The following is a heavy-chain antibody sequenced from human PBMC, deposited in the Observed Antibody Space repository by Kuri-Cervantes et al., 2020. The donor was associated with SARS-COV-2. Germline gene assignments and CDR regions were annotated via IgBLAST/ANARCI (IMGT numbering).Heavy chain of an antibody. D-gene: IGHD3-10*01. V-gene: IGHV4-39*07. CDR3: ARGWDYGSGSYYPRGDYGMDV. Sequence: SETLSLTCTVSGGSISSSSYYWGWIRQPPGKGLEWIGSIYYSGSTYYNPSLKSRVTISVDTSKNQFSLKLSSVTAADTAMYYCARGWDYGSGSYYPRGDYGMDVWGQGTTVTVSS. J-gene: IGHJ6*02. CDR2: IYYSGST. CDR1: GGSISSSSYY.